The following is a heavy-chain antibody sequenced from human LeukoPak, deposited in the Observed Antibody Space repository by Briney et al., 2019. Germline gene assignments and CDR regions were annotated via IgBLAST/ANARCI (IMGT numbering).Heavy chain of an antibody. CDR1: GGSISSGGYY. V-gene: IGHV4-31*03. D-gene: IGHD6-13*01. Sequence: SQTLSLTCTVSGGSISSGGYYWSWIRQHPGKSLEWIGYIYYSGSTYYNPSLKSRVTISVDTSKNQFSLKLSSVTAADTAVYYCARHREEQQLGYFDYWGQGTLVTVSS. CDR2: IYYSGST. J-gene: IGHJ4*02. CDR3: ARHREEQQLGYFDY.